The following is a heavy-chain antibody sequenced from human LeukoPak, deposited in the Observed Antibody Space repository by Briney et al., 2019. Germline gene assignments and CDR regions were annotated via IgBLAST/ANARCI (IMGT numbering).Heavy chain of an antibody. CDR1: GGSVSSYY. CDR3: ARTRYDYYDSSGEVSYYMDV. Sequence: PSETLSLTCTVSGGSVSSYYWSWIRQPAGKGLEWIGRIYTSGSTSYNPSLKSRVTMSVDTSKNQFSLNLSSVTAADTAVYYCARTRYDYYDSSGEVSYYMDVWGKGTTVTISS. D-gene: IGHD3-22*01. CDR2: IYTSGST. V-gene: IGHV4-4*07. J-gene: IGHJ6*03.